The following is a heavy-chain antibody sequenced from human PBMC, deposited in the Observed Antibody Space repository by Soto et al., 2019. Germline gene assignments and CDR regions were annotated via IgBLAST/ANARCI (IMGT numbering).Heavy chain of an antibody. J-gene: IGHJ4*02. CDR1: GGSISGHF. CDR2: IYSSGNT. Sequence: TLSLTCTVSGGSISGHFWSWIRQPAGKKLEWIGRIYSSGNTIYSPSLKTRVTMSVDTSKNQFSLDLTSVTAADTAVYYCARDNVWSGFYSFFDNWGQGTLVTVSS. D-gene: IGHD3-3*01. CDR3: ARDNVWSGFYSFFDN. V-gene: IGHV4-4*07.